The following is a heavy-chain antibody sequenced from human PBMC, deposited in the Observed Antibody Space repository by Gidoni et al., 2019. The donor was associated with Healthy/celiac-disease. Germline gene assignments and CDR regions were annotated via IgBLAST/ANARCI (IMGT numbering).Heavy chain of an antibody. CDR1: GFNFSRYA. CDR2: ISGSGSST. CDR3: AKERSIAAAGTGRCDP. D-gene: IGHD6-13*01. J-gene: IGHJ5*02. V-gene: IGHV3-23*01. Sequence: EVQLLESGGGLVQPGGSLRLSCAASGFNFSRYAMSWVRQAPGKGLEWVSAISGSGSSTYYPDSVKGRFTISRDNSKNTLYLQMNSLRAEDTAVYYCAKERSIAAAGTGRCDPWGQGTLVTVSS.